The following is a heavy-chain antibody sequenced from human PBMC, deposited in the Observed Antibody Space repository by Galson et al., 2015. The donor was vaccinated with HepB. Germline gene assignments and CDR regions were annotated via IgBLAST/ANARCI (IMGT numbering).Heavy chain of an antibody. CDR3: ARFAKVVVIEYYFDY. D-gene: IGHD3-22*01. CDR2: INHSGGT. CDR1: GGSFSGYY. V-gene: IGHV4-34*01. Sequence: SETLSLTCAVYGGSFSGYYWSWIRQPPGKGLEWIGEINHSGGTNYNPSLKSRVTISVDTSKNQFSLKLSSVTAADTAVYYCARFAKVVVIEYYFDYWGQGTLVTVSS. J-gene: IGHJ4*02.